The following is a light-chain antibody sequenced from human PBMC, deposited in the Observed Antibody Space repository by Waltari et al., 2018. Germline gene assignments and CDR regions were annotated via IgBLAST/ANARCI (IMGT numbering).Light chain of an antibody. CDR1: QRLLPSNGYNY. CDR3: MQAPLTQA. V-gene: IGKV2-28*01. Sequence: DIVMTQSRLSLPVTPGEPASISCRSSQRLLPSNGYNYLDWDRQKPGQSPQSLIYLGSSRATGVPERFSGTGSGTDLTLEIRRDEAEYVWVYYCMQAPLTQAYGAGTEVKI. J-gene: IGKJ4*02. CDR2: LGS.